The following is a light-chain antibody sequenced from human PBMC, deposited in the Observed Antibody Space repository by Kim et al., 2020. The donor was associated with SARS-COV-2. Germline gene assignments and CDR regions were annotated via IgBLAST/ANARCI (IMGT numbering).Light chain of an antibody. V-gene: IGKV1-5*03. CDR1: QTISSS. Sequence: LSASGGDRVTTTCRASQTISSSLAWFQQKPGKAPRRLIYKVSTLQSGVPTRFSGSGSGTEFTLTISSLQPDDFATYYCQQYTIYSTFGQGTKLEI. J-gene: IGKJ2*01. CDR3: QQYTIYST. CDR2: KVS.